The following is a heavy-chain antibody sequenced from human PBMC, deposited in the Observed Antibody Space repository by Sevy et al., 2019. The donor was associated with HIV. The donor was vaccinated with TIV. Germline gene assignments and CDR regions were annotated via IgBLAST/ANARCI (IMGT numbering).Heavy chain of an antibody. CDR1: GYTFTRYG. J-gene: IGHJ5*02. CDR3: ARNPRGSLYSSSWPPGHWFDP. Sequence: ASVKVSCKASGYTFTRYGISWVRQAPGQGLEWMGWISAYNGNTNYAQKLQGRVTMTTDTSTSTAYMELRSLRSDDTAVYYCARNPRGSLYSSSWPPGHWFDPWGQGTLVTVSS. D-gene: IGHD6-13*01. V-gene: IGHV1-18*04. CDR2: ISAYNGNT.